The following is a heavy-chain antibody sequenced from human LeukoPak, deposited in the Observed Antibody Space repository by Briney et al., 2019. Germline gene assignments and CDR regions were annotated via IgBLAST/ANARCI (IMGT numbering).Heavy chain of an antibody. J-gene: IGHJ3*02. CDR2: MNPNSGNT. CDR3: ARALGDYYGSGSLDAFDI. V-gene: IGHV1-8*01. D-gene: IGHD3-10*01. CDR1: GYTFTSYD. Sequence: AASVKVSCKASGYTFTSYDINWVRQATGQGLEWMGWMNPNSGNTGYAQKFQGRVTMTRNTSISTAYMELSSLRSEDTAVYYCARALGDYYGSGSLDAFDIWGQGTMVTVSS.